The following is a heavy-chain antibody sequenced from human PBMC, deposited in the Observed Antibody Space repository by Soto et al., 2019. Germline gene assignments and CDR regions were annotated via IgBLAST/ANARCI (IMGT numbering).Heavy chain of an antibody. Sequence: QVQLVQSGAEVKKPGSSVKVSCKASAGTFSSYAISWVRQAPGQGLEWMGGIIPIFGTANYAQKFQGRVTITADESTSTAYMELSSLRSEDTAVYYCASPPHIVGATGYFQHWGPGTLVTVSS. CDR1: AGTFSSYA. CDR2: IIPIFGTA. J-gene: IGHJ1*01. V-gene: IGHV1-69*01. D-gene: IGHD1-26*01. CDR3: ASPPHIVGATGYFQH.